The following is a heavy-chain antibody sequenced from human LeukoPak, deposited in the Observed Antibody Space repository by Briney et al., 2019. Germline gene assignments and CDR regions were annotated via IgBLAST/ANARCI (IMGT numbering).Heavy chain of an antibody. Sequence: GALRLSCAASGFTFSSHLMHWVRQAQGTGLVWVSSVKSDGTATNYADSVKGRFTISRDNAKNTQYLQMNSLRVEDTAVYYCVRKFATGDWGQGTLVTVSS. D-gene: IGHD1-14*01. V-gene: IGHV3-74*01. J-gene: IGHJ4*02. CDR2: VKSDGTAT. CDR1: GFTFSSHL. CDR3: VRKFATGD.